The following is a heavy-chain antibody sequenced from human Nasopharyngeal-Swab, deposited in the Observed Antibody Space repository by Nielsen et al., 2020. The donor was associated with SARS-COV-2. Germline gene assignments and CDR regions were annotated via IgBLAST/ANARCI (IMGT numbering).Heavy chain of an antibody. CDR1: GGTFSSYA. CDR3: AREGAAVAGDWYFDL. D-gene: IGHD6-19*01. Sequence: SVKVSCKASGGTFSSYAISWVRQAPGQGLEWMGGIIPIFGTANYAQKFQGRVTITADESTSTAYMELSSLRSEDTAAYYCAREGAAVAGDWYFDLWGRGTLVTVSS. CDR2: IIPIFGTA. J-gene: IGHJ2*01. V-gene: IGHV1-69*13.